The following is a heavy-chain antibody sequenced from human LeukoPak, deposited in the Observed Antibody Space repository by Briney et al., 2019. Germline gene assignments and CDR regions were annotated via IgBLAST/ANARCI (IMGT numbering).Heavy chain of an antibody. Sequence: SETLSLTCTVSGGSISSYYWSWIRQPAGKGLEWIGRIYTSGNTKYNPSLKSRVTMSVDTSKNQFSLNLSSVTAADTAVYYCAREGGSSWYSFDYWGQGTLVTVSS. CDR1: GGSISSYY. D-gene: IGHD6-13*01. J-gene: IGHJ4*02. CDR2: IYTSGNT. V-gene: IGHV4-4*07. CDR3: AREGGSSWYSFDY.